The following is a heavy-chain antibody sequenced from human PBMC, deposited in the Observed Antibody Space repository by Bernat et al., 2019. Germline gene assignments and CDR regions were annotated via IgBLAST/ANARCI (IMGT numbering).Heavy chain of an antibody. Sequence: QVQLVESGGGVVQPGRSLRLSCAASGFTFSSYGMHWVRQAPGKGLEWVAVIWYDGSNKYYADSVKGRFTISRDNSKNTLYLQINSLRAEDTALYYCAKDLRWTYGSESYGWFDPWGQGTLVSVSS. J-gene: IGHJ5*02. CDR2: IWYDGSNK. V-gene: IGHV3-33*06. CDR3: AKDLRWTYGSESYGWFDP. CDR1: GFTFSSYG. D-gene: IGHD3-10*01.